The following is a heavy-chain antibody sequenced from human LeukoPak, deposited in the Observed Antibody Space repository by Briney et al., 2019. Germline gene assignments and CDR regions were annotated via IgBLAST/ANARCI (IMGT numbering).Heavy chain of an antibody. CDR2: ISGSGGST. J-gene: IGHJ4*02. V-gene: IGHV3-23*01. CDR1: GFTFNTYA. D-gene: IGHD5-18*01. Sequence: GGSLRLSCAASGFTFNTYAMSWVRQAPGKGLEWVSGISGSGGSTYYADSVKGRFTISRDNSKNTLYLQMNSLRAEDTAVYYCARSGYSYGWDFEYWGQGTLVTVSS. CDR3: ARSGYSYGWDFEY.